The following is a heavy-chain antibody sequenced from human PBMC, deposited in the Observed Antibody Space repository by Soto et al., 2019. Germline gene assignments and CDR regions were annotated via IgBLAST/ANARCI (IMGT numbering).Heavy chain of an antibody. Sequence: GGSLRLSCAASGFTFSSYAMSWVRQAPGKGLECVSAISGSGGSTYYADSVKGRFTISRDNSKNTLYLQLNSLRAEDTAVYYCARGDIVAIFGMDVWGQGTTVTVSS. V-gene: IGHV3-23*01. CDR1: GFTFSSYA. CDR3: ARGDIVAIFGMDV. CDR2: ISGSGGST. D-gene: IGHD5-12*01. J-gene: IGHJ6*02.